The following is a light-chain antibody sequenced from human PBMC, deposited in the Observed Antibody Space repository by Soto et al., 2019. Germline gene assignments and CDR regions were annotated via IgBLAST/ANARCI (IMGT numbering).Light chain of an antibody. J-gene: IGLJ3*02. V-gene: IGLV2-14*01. CDR1: SSDVGGYNY. Sequence: QSVLTQPASVSGSPGQSITISCTGTSSDVGGYNYVSWYQQHPGKAPKLMIYEVNYRPSGVSNRFSGSKSGNTASLTISGVQAEDEADYYCSSYTRTSTLGFGGGTKLTVL. CDR2: EVN. CDR3: SSYTRTSTLG.